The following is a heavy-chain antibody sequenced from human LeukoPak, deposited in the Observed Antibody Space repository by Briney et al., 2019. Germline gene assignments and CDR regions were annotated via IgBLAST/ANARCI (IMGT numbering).Heavy chain of an antibody. CDR1: GLTFSNYG. J-gene: IGHJ3*02. V-gene: IGHV3-48*04. Sequence: PGGSLRLSCVASGLTFSNYGISWVRQAPEKGLEWVSYISSSGSTIYYADSVKGRFTISRDNAKNSLYLQMNSLRAEDTAVYYCARDLYRGGAFDIWGQGTMVTVSS. D-gene: IGHD3-16*01. CDR2: ISSSGSTI. CDR3: ARDLYRGGAFDI.